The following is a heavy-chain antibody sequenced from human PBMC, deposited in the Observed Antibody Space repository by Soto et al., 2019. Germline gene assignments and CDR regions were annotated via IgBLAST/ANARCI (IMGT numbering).Heavy chain of an antibody. Sequence: GESLKISCEGSGYSFTSYWITWVRQMPGKGLEWVGRIDPSDSYTNYSPSIQGHVTISIDKAISTAYLQWTSLKASDTAMYYCARGALGSGSYKGNWGQGTLVTVST. V-gene: IGHV5-10-1*01. CDR3: ARGALGSGSYKGN. CDR2: IDPSDSYT. CDR1: GYSFTSYW. D-gene: IGHD3-10*01. J-gene: IGHJ4*02.